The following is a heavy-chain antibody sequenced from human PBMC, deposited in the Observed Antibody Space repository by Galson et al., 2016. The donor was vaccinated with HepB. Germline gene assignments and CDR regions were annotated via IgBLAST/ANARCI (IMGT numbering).Heavy chain of an antibody. CDR2: ISYDGSNK. CDR3: AKDGRIYCSSASCHDHFHY. J-gene: IGHJ4*02. Sequence: SLRLSCAASGLTFSSYGMHWVRQAPGKGLEWVAFISYDGSNKQYADSVNGRFTISRDNSKKTLYLQMNSLRAEDTAVYYCAKDGRIYCSSASCHDHFHYWGQGTLVTVSS. V-gene: IGHV3-30*18. CDR1: GLTFSSYG. D-gene: IGHD2-2*01.